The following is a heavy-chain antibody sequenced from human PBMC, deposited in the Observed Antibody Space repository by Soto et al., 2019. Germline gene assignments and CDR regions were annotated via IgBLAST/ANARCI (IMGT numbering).Heavy chain of an antibody. CDR2: ISSSSSTI. Sequence: EVQLVESGGGLVQPGGSLRLSCAASGFTFRSYSMKWVRQAPVKGLEWVSYISSSSSTIYYADSVKGRFTISRDNAKNSLYLQMNSLRAEDTAVYYCARHPERIAQIGWFDPWGQGTLVTVSS. CDR3: ARHPERIAQIGWFDP. CDR1: GFTFRSYS. J-gene: IGHJ5*02. D-gene: IGHD6-13*01. V-gene: IGHV3-48*01.